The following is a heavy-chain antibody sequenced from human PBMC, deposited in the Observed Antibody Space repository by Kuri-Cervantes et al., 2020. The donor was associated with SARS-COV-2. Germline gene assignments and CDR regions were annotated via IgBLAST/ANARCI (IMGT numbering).Heavy chain of an antibody. Sequence: ASVKVSCKASGYTFTGYYMHWVRQAPGQGLEWMGRINPNSGGTNYAQKFQGRVTMTRDTSISTAYMGLGRLRSDDTAVYYCARAGGISSGYYYRLDYWGQGTLVTVSS. J-gene: IGHJ4*02. CDR1: GYTFTGYY. V-gene: IGHV1-2*06. CDR2: INPNSGGT. CDR3: ARAGGISSGYYYRLDY. D-gene: IGHD3-22*01.